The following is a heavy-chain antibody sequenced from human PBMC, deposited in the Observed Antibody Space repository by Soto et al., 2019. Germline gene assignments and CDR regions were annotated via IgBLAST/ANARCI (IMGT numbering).Heavy chain of an antibody. J-gene: IGHJ4*02. CDR1: GYSISISNW. CDR3: ARREIQGPIDY. D-gene: IGHD1-26*01. Sequence: QVQLQESGPGLVKPSDTLSLTCAVSGYSISISNWWGWIRQPPGKGLEWMGYIYYSGTTYYNPSLKSRVTMSVDTSKNQFSLKLTSVTAVDTAVYYCARREIQGPIDYWGQGTLVTVSS. CDR2: IYYSGTT. V-gene: IGHV4-28*01.